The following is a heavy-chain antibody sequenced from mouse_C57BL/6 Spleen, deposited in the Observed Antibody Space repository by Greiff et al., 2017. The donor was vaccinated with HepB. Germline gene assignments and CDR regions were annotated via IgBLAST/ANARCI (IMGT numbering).Heavy chain of an antibody. Sequence: EVKLMESGGGLVQSGRSLRLSCATSGFTFSDFYMEWVRQAPGKGLEWIAASRNKANDYTTEYSASVKGRFIVSRDTSQSILYLQMNALRAEDTAIYYCARDAYYSNAMDYWGQGTSVTVSS. D-gene: IGHD2-5*01. CDR3: ARDAYYSNAMDY. CDR1: GFTFSDFY. V-gene: IGHV7-1*01. J-gene: IGHJ4*01. CDR2: SRNKANDYTT.